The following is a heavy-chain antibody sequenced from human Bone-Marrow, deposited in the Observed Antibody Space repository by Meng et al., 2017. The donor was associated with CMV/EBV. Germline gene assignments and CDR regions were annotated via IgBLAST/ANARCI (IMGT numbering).Heavy chain of an antibody. CDR2: ISYDGSNK. Sequence: GGSLRLSCAASGFTFSSYAMHWVRQAPGKGLEWVAVISYDGSNKYYADSVKGRFTISRDNSKNTLYLQMNSLRAEDTAVYYCARDRRVRGVHDAFDIWGQGTMVTASS. D-gene: IGHD3-10*01. CDR1: GFTFSSYA. CDR3: ARDRRVRGVHDAFDI. V-gene: IGHV3-30*04. J-gene: IGHJ3*02.